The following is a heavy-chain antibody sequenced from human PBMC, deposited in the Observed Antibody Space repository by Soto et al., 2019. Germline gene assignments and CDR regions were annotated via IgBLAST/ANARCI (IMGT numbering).Heavy chain of an antibody. Sequence: GGSLRLSCAASGFTFSSYGMHWVRQAPGKGLEWVAVISYDGSNKYYADSVKGRFTISRDNSKNTLYLQMNSLRAEDTAVYYCAKGACTNGVCYLLYYFDYWGQGTLVTVSS. CDR2: ISYDGSNK. D-gene: IGHD2-8*01. J-gene: IGHJ4*02. CDR3: AKGACTNGVCYLLYYFDY. CDR1: GFTFSSYG. V-gene: IGHV3-30*18.